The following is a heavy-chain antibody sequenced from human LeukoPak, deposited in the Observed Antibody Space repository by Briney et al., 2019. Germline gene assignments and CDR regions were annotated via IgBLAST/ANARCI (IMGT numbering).Heavy chain of an antibody. CDR2: IYPGDSDT. J-gene: IGHJ4*02. CDR1: GYSFTTYW. V-gene: IGHV5-51*01. D-gene: IGHD2-8*01. Sequence: GESLKISCRDSGYSFTTYWIDWVRQMPGKGLEWMGIIYPGDSDTRYNPSFQGQVTISADKSINTAYLQWSSLEASDNAMYYCARFRQLIRSYFDYWGQGTLVAVSS. CDR3: ARFRQLIRSYFDY.